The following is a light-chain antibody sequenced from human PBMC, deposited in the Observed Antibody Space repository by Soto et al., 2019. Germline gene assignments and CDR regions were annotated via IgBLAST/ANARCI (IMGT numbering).Light chain of an antibody. V-gene: IGKV3-20*01. Sequence: IVLTHSPGTLSLSPGERATLSCRASQSVSSSYLSWYQQKPGQAPRLLIYGASSRATGIPDRFSGSGSGTDFTLTISRLEPEDFAVYYCQQYGSSSWTFGQGTKVDIK. CDR1: QSVSSSY. CDR2: GAS. J-gene: IGKJ1*01. CDR3: QQYGSSSWT.